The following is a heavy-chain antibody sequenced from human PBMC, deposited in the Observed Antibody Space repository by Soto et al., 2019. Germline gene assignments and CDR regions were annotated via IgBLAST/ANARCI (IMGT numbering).Heavy chain of an antibody. Sequence: ASVEVSCKASGYTFTSYYMHWVRQAPGQGLEWMGIINPSGGSTSYAQKFQGRVTMTRDTSTSTVYMELSSLRSEDTAVYYCATTNWNDGSRFDYWGQGTLVTVSS. J-gene: IGHJ4*02. CDR1: GYTFTSYY. CDR2: INPSGGST. V-gene: IGHV1-46*01. CDR3: ATTNWNDGSRFDY. D-gene: IGHD1-1*01.